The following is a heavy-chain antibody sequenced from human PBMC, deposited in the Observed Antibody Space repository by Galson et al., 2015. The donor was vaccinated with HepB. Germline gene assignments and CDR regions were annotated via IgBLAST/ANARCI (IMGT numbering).Heavy chain of an antibody. D-gene: IGHD3-22*01. Sequence: QSGAEVKEPGESLKISCKGSGYTFTNYWIAWVRQMPGKGLEWMGIIYPDDSDTRYSPSFQGQVTISADKSISTAYLQLSSLKASDTAMYYCARAYYDSRAYFDYWSQGTLVTVSS. J-gene: IGHJ4*02. CDR1: GYTFTNYW. CDR3: ARAYYDSRAYFDY. V-gene: IGHV5-51*01. CDR2: IYPDDSDT.